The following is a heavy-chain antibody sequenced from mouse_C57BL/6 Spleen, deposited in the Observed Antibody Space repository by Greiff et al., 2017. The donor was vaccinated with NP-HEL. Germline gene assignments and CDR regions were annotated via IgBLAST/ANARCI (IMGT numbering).Heavy chain of an antibody. J-gene: IGHJ3*01. CDR3: ARAYDGNYVAWFAY. D-gene: IGHD2-10*01. Sequence: VQLQQSGAELVRPGTSVKVSCKASGYAFTNYLIEWVKQRPGQGLEWIGVINPGSGGTNYNEKFKGKATLTADKSSSTAYMQLSSLTSEDSAVYFCARAYDGNYVAWFAYWGQGTLVTVSA. CDR1: GYAFTNYL. CDR2: INPGSGGT. V-gene: IGHV1-54*01.